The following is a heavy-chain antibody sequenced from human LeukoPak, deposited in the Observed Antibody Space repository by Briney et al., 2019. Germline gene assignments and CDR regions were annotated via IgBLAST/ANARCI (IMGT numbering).Heavy chain of an antibody. J-gene: IGHJ3*02. CDR2: INHSGST. V-gene: IGHV4-34*01. CDR3: ARDPGDGYNYGTAFDI. D-gene: IGHD5-24*01. Sequence: SETLSLTCAVYGGSFSGYYWSWIRQPPGKGLEWIGEINHSGSTNYNPSLKSRVTISVDMSKNQFSLKLSSVTAADTAVYYCARDPGDGYNYGTAFDIWGQGTMATVSS. CDR1: GGSFSGYY.